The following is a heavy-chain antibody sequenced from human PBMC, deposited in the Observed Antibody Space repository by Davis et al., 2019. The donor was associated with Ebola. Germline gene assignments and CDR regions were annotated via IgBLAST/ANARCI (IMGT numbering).Heavy chain of an antibody. J-gene: IGHJ5*02. D-gene: IGHD3-3*01. CDR3: ARSPYDFWSGYSLNWFDP. V-gene: IGHV1-24*01. CDR2: FDPEDGET. Sequence: ASVKVSCKVSGYTLTELSMHWVRQAPGKGLEWMGGFDPEDGETIYAQKFQGRVTMTEDTSTDTAYMELSSLRSEDTAVYYCARSPYDFWSGYSLNWFDPWGQGTLVTVSS. CDR1: GYTLTELS.